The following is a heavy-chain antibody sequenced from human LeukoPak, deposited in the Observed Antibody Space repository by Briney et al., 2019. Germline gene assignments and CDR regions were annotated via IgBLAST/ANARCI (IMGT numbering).Heavy chain of an antibody. Sequence: PGGSLRLSCAASGFTFTSYAMSWVRQAPGQGLEWMGWISAYNGNTNYAQKLQGRVTMTTDTSTSTAYMELRSLRSDDTAVYYCARDLYVLLWFGNFDYWGQGTLVTVSS. J-gene: IGHJ4*02. CDR1: GFTFTSYA. D-gene: IGHD3-10*01. V-gene: IGHV1-18*01. CDR3: ARDLYVLLWFGNFDY. CDR2: ISAYNGNT.